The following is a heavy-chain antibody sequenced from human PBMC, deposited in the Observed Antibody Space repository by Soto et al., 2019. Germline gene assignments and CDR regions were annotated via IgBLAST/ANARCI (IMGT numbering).Heavy chain of an antibody. CDR2: INAGNGNT. Sequence: ASVKGSCKASGYTFTGYAMHWVRQAPGQRLEWMGWINAGNGNTKYSQKFQGRVTITRDTSASTAYMELSSLRSEDTAVYYCARAVAVPADFDYWGLGTLVTVSS. CDR3: ARAVAVPADFDY. V-gene: IGHV1-3*01. D-gene: IGHD6-19*01. J-gene: IGHJ4*02. CDR1: GYTFTGYA.